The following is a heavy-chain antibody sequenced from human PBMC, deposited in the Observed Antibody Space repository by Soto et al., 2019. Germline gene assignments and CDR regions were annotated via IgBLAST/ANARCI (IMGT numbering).Heavy chain of an antibody. V-gene: IGHV4-61*01. CDR2: IYYSGST. Sequence: SETLSLTCTVSGGSVSSGSYYWSWIRQPPGKGLEWIGYIYYSGSTNYNPSLKSRVTISVDTSKNQFSLKLSSVTAADTAVYYCARGGPTYGSTDDGANYDYWGQGTLVTVSS. D-gene: IGHD6-13*01. CDR3: ARGGPTYGSTDDGANYDY. J-gene: IGHJ4*02. CDR1: GGSVSSGSYY.